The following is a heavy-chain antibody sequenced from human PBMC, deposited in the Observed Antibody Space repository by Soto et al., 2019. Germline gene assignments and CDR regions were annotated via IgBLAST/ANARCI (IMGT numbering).Heavy chain of an antibody. CDR1: GFTFSSYW. V-gene: IGHV3-74*01. CDR3: ARTSLVVAAATREDY. Sequence: EVQLVESGGALVQPGGSLRLSCAASGFTFSSYWMHWVRQAPGKGLVWVSRINSDGSSSSYADSVKGRFTISRDNAKKTLYLQKNSLRAEDTAVYYCARTSLVVAAATREDYCGQGTLVTVSS. CDR2: INSDGSSS. J-gene: IGHJ4*02. D-gene: IGHD2-15*01.